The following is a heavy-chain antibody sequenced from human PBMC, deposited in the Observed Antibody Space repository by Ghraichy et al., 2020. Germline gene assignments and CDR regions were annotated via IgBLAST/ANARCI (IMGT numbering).Heavy chain of an antibody. CDR2: IIHSGST. J-gene: IGHJ6*02. Sequence: SQTLSLTCAVYGGSFSGHYWSWIRQPPGKGLEWIGEIIHSGSTNYNPSLKSRVTISVDTSKKQFSLKLSSVTAADTAVYYCARGFFGGDLYYGMDVWGQGITVTVSS. D-gene: IGHD3-16*01. CDR1: GGSFSGHY. V-gene: IGHV4-34*01. CDR3: ARGFFGGDLYYGMDV.